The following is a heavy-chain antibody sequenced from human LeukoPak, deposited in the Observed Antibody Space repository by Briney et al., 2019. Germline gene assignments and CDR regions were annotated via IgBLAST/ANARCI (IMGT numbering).Heavy chain of an antibody. V-gene: IGHV1-18*01. J-gene: IGHJ6*02. Sequence: ASVKGSSKASGYTFTSYGISWVRQAPGQGLEWMGWIRAYNGNTNYAQKRQGRVTMTPDTSTSTAYMELRSLRSDDTAVYYCARDSPDIVVVPAAIPDYYYYGMDVWGQGTTVTVSS. CDR2: IRAYNGNT. CDR1: GYTFTSYG. D-gene: IGHD2-2*02. CDR3: ARDSPDIVVVPAAIPDYYYYGMDV.